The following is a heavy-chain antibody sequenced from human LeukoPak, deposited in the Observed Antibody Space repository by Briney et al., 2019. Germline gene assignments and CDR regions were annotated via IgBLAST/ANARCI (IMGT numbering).Heavy chain of an antibody. CDR3: ARMKRAVGCRWFDP. D-gene: IGHD6-19*01. Sequence: GGSLRLSCAASEFADSSNYMTWVRQAPGKGLEWVSVIFSGGGTYYADSVKGRFVISRDNSKNTLYLQMNSLIVEDTALYYCARMKRAVGCRWFDPWGQGTLVTVSS. CDR1: EFADSSNY. J-gene: IGHJ5*02. V-gene: IGHV3-53*01. CDR2: IFSGGGT.